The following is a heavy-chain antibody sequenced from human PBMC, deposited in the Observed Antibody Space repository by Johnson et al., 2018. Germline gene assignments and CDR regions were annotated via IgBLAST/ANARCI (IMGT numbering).Heavy chain of an antibody. CDR2: ISGSGGST. J-gene: IGHJ3*02. Sequence: VQLVESGGGLVQPGGSXRLSCAASGFTFSSYAMSWVRQAPGKGLEWVSAISGSGGSTYYADSVKGRFTISSDNSKNTLSLQMNSLRAEDTAVYYCARGGQGAFDIWGQGTMVTVSS. CDR3: ARGGQGAFDI. CDR1: GFTFSSYA. V-gene: IGHV3-23*04.